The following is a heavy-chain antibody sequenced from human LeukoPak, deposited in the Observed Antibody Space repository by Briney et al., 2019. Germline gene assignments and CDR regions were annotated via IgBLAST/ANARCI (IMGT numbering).Heavy chain of an antibody. V-gene: IGHV1-69*06. CDR3: AIVTTVIYYYMDV. J-gene: IGHJ6*03. Sequence: ASVKVSCKASGGTFSSYAISWVRQAPGQGLEWMGGIIPIFGTANYAQKFQGGVTITADKSTSTAYMELSSLRSEDTAVYYCAIVTTVIYYYMDVWGKGTTVTVSS. CDR2: IIPIFGTA. D-gene: IGHD4-17*01. CDR1: GGTFSSYA.